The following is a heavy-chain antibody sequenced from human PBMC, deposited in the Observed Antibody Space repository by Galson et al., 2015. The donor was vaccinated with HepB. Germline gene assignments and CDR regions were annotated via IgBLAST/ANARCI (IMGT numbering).Heavy chain of an antibody. V-gene: IGHV1-58*01. D-gene: IGHD6-19*01. CDR2: IVVGSGNT. Sequence: SVKVSCKASGFTFTSSAVQWVRQARGQRLEWIGWIVVGSGNTNYAQKFQERVTITRDMSTSTAYVELSSLRSEDTAVYYCAARSSSGWDDYWGQGTLVTVSS. CDR1: GFTFTSSA. J-gene: IGHJ4*02. CDR3: AARSSSGWDDY.